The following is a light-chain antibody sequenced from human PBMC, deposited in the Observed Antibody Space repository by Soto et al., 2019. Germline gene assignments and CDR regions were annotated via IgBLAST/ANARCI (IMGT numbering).Light chain of an antibody. CDR1: QDVLTN. CDR2: RAS. J-gene: IGKJ1*01. V-gene: IGKV3-15*01. CDR3: QQYNNWTKM. Sequence: EIVMTQSPATLSVSPGERATLSFRASQDVLTNLAWYQQKPGQSPRLLIYRASTRATGVPARFSGSGSGTEFTLTISSPQSEDFAVYYCQQYNNWTKMFGQGPNVESK.